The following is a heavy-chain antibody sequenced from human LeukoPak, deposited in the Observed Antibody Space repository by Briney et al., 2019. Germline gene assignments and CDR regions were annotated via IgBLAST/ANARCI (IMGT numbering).Heavy chain of an antibody. CDR1: GFTFSSYS. CDR2: ISSSSSYI. CDR3: AIIAVAAPFDY. V-gene: IGHV3-21*01. D-gene: IGHD6-19*01. J-gene: IGHJ4*02. Sequence: GGSLRLSCAASGFTFSSYSMNWVRQAPGKGLEWVSSISSSSSYIYYADSVKGRFTISRDNAKNSLYLQTNSLRAEDTAVYYCAIIAVAAPFDYWGQGTLVTVSS.